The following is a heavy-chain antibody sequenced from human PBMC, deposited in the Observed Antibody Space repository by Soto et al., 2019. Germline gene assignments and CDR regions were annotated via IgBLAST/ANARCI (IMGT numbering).Heavy chain of an antibody. D-gene: IGHD6-13*01. V-gene: IGHV1-18*01. CDR2: ISAYNGNT. Sequence: QVQLVQSGAEVKKPGASVKVSCKASGYTFTSYGISWVRQAPGQGLEWMGWISAYNGNTNYAQKRQGTXTXTXXTSTSTAYMELRSLRSDDTAVYYCARESSSSCPDYWGQGTLVTVSS. CDR3: ARESSSSCPDY. CDR1: GYTFTSYG. J-gene: IGHJ4*02.